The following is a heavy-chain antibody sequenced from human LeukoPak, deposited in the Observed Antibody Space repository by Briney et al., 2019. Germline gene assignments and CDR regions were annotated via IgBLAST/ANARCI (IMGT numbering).Heavy chain of an antibody. D-gene: IGHD3-22*01. CDR1: GGSFSGYY. CDR2: INHSGST. CDR3: ARLRRAYYYDSSGSYPDY. V-gene: IGHV4-34*01. Sequence: SETLSLTCAVYGGSFSGYYWSWIRQPPGKGLEWIGEINHSGSTNYNPSLKSRVTISVDTSKNRFSLKLSSVTAADTAVYYCARLRRAYYYDSSGSYPDYWGQGTLVTVSS. J-gene: IGHJ4*02.